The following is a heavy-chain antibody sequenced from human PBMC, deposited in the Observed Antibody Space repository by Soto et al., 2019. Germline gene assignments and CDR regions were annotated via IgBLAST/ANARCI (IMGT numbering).Heavy chain of an antibody. CDR2: MNPNSGNT. V-gene: IGHV1-8*01. CDR3: ARVGYCSGGSCSNYYYYMDV. J-gene: IGHJ6*03. Sequence: QVQLVQSGAEVKKPRASVKVSCKASGYTFTSYDINWVRQATGQGLEWMGWMNPNSGNTGYAQKFQGRVTMTRNTSISTAYMELSSLRSEDTAVYYCARVGYCSGGSCSNYYYYMDVWGKGTTVTVSS. CDR1: GYTFTSYD. D-gene: IGHD2-15*01.